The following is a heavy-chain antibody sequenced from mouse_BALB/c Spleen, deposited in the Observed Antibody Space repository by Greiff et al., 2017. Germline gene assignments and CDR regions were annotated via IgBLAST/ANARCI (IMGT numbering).Heavy chain of an antibody. J-gene: IGHJ3*01. CDR2: IHYSGST. V-gene: IGHV3-1*02. CDR1: GYSITSGYS. Sequence: EVKLMESGPDLVKPSQSLSLTCTVTGYSITSGYSWHWIRQFPGNKLEWMGYIHYSGSTNYNPSLKSRISITRDTSKNRFFLQLNSVTTGDTATYYCAREGKLGPGFAYWGQGALVTVSA. CDR3: AREGKLGPGFAY. D-gene: IGHD4-1*01.